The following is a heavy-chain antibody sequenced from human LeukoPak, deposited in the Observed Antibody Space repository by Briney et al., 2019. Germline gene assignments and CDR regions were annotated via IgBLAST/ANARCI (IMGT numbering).Heavy chain of an antibody. D-gene: IGHD3-10*02. J-gene: IGHJ4*02. Sequence: SGTLSLTCTVSGGSISNSSYYWGWIRQPPGMGLEWIGSIFYSGSTYYNPSLKSRVTISVDTSKNQFSLKLSSVTAADTAVYFCARHSSYVSPVRYWGQGTLVTVSP. CDR1: GGSISNSSYY. CDR3: ARHSSYVSPVRY. V-gene: IGHV4-39*01. CDR2: IFYSGST.